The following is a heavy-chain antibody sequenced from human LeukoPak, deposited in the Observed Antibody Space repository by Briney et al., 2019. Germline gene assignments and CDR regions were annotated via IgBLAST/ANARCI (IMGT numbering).Heavy chain of an antibody. CDR2: FDPEDGET. J-gene: IGHJ5*02. Sequence: ASVKVSCKVSGYTLTGLSMHWVRQAPGKGLEWMGGFDPEDGETIYAQKFQGRVTMTEDTSTDTAYMELSSLRSEDTAVYYCATYDGGAAAGVNWFDPWGQGTLVTVSS. CDR1: GYTLTGLS. D-gene: IGHD6-13*01. CDR3: ATYDGGAAAGVNWFDP. V-gene: IGHV1-24*01.